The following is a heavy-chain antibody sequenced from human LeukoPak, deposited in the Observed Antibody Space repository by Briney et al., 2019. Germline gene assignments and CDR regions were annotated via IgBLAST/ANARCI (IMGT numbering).Heavy chain of an antibody. Sequence: GASVKVSCKVSGYTLTELSMHWVRQAPGKGLEWMGGIIPIFGTANYAQKFQGRVTITADESTSTAYMELSSLRSEDTAVYYCATYGDYESDYFDYWGQGTQVIVSS. J-gene: IGHJ4*02. CDR2: IIPIFGTA. V-gene: IGHV1-69*01. D-gene: IGHD4-17*01. CDR3: ATYGDYESDYFDY. CDR1: GYTLTELS.